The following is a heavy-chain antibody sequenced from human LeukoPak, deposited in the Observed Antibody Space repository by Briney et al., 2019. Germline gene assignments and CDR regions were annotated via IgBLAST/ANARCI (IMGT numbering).Heavy chain of an antibody. CDR2: ISGYNGKT. Sequence: ASVRVSCKASGYTFANYGISWVRQAPGLGLEWMGWISGYNGKTNYAQKFQGRVTMTTDTSTRIAFMELRSLRSDDTAVYYCGRQVDTSMALPDYWGQGTLVTVS. D-gene: IGHD5-18*01. V-gene: IGHV1-18*01. CDR1: GYTFANYG. J-gene: IGHJ4*02. CDR3: GRQVDTSMALPDY.